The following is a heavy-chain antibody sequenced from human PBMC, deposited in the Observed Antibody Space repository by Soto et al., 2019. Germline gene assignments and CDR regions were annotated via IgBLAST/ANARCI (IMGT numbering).Heavy chain of an antibody. CDR2: IWYDGSNK. D-gene: IGHD3-22*01. CDR1: GFTFSSYG. J-gene: IGHJ5*02. Sequence: GGSLRLSCAASGFTFSSYGMHWVRQAPGKGLEWVAVIWYDGSNKYYADSVKGRFTISRDNSKNTLYLQMNSLRAEDTAVYYCARDRQKNYYDSSGYLSPWGQGTLVTVSS. CDR3: ARDRQKNYYDSSGYLSP. V-gene: IGHV3-33*01.